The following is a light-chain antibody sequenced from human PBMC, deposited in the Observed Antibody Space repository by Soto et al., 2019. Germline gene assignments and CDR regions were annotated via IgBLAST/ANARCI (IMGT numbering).Light chain of an antibody. V-gene: IGLV1-44*01. CDR3: AAWDASLNGYV. J-gene: IGLJ1*01. Sequence: QPVLTQPPSASGTPGQRVTISCSGSSSNIGSKTVNWYQQLPGTVPKLLIYNSYQRPSGVPDRFSGSKSGNSASLAISGLQSEDEAYYYCAAWDASLNGYVFGTGTKLTVL. CDR2: NSY. CDR1: SSNIGSKT.